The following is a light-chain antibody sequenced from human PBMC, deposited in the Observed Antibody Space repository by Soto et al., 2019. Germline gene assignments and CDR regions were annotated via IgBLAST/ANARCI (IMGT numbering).Light chain of an antibody. J-gene: IGKJ3*01. CDR2: DAS. CDR3: QQRYTWPPLT. Sequence: EIVLTQSPATLSLSPGERATLSCRASRSVSDFLAWYQQKPGQPPRLLIYDASHRATGVPARFSGDGSGTEFTLTISNLEPEDFAIYYCQQRYTWPPLTFGPGTKLDVK. V-gene: IGKV3-11*01. CDR1: RSVSDF.